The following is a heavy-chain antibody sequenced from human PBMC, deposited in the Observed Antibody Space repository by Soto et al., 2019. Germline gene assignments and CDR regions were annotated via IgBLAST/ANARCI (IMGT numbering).Heavy chain of an antibody. D-gene: IGHD2-21*01. CDR3: AGLGETAYFDS. Sequence: QVQLVESGGGVVQPGRSLRLSCAASGFTFSAYAMHWVRQAPGKGLEWVAVISYDGSNKYYADSVKGRFTVSRDNSKNTLYLQMNSLRAEDTAVYYCAGLGETAYFDSWGQGTLVIVSS. J-gene: IGHJ4*02. V-gene: IGHV3-30-3*01. CDR2: ISYDGSNK. CDR1: GFTFSAYA.